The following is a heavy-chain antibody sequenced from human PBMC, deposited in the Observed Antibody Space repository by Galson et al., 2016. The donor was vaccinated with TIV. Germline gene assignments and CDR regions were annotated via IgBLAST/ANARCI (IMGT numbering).Heavy chain of an antibody. Sequence: SVKVSCKASGGNFGNYAIAWVRQAPGQGLEWMGEISPMFHTANYAQKFQGRVTITADESTTTSYMVLSSLRYEDTAQYYCAREALPHSSNWPFWGQGTLITVSS. J-gene: IGHJ4*02. CDR1: GGNFGNYA. V-gene: IGHV1-69*13. CDR3: AREALPHSSNWPF. CDR2: ISPMFHTA. D-gene: IGHD1-1*01.